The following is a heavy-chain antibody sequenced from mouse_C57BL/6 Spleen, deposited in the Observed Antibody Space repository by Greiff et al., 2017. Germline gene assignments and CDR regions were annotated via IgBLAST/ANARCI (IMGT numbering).Heavy chain of an antibody. CDR1: GFNIKDYY. J-gene: IGHJ1*03. V-gene: IGHV14-2*01. Sequence: EVQLQQSGAELVKPGASVKLSCTASGFNIKDYYMHWVKQRTEQGLAWIGRLDPEDGETKYAPQFQGKATITADTSSTTAYLQLSSLTSEDTAVYYCARCYDYEWYFDVWGTGTTVTVSS. CDR3: ARCYDYEWYFDV. D-gene: IGHD2-4*01. CDR2: LDPEDGET.